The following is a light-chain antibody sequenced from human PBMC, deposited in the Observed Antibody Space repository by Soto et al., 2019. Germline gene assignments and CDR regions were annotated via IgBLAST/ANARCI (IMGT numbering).Light chain of an antibody. J-gene: IGLJ1*01. V-gene: IGLV2-23*02. CDR1: SSDVGSYNL. Sequence: QSALTQPASVSGSPGQSITISCTGTSSDVGSYNLVSWYQQHPGKAPKLMIYDVSKRPSGVSNRFSGSKSGNTASLTISGLQAEDEADYYCCSYAGSSTLLVFGTGTKLTVL. CDR2: DVS. CDR3: CSYAGSSTLLV.